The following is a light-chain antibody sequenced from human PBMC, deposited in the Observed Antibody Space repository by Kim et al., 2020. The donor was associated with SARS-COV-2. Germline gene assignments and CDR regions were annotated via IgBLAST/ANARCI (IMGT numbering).Light chain of an antibody. CDR2: DVS. CDR3: CSYAGSYTYV. V-gene: IGLV2-11*01. CDR1: SSDVGGYNY. J-gene: IGLJ1*01. Sequence: GQSVTISCTGTSSDVGGYNYVSWYPQHPGQAPKLMIYDVSKRPSGVPDRFSCSKSGNTASLTISGLQAEDEADYYCCSYAGSYTYVFGTGTKVTVL.